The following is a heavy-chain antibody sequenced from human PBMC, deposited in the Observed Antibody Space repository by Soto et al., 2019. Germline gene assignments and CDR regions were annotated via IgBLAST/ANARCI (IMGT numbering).Heavy chain of an antibody. V-gene: IGHV4-38-2*02. CDR3: ARETIVATTAGYYYYYGMDV. CDR2: IYHSGST. Sequence: SETLSLTCAVSGYSISSGYYWGWIRQPPGKGLEWIGSIYHSGSTYYNPSLKSRVTISVDTSKNQFSLKLSSVTAADTAVYYCARETIVATTAGYYYYYGMDVWGQGTTVTVSS. CDR1: GYSISSGYY. D-gene: IGHD5-12*01. J-gene: IGHJ6*02.